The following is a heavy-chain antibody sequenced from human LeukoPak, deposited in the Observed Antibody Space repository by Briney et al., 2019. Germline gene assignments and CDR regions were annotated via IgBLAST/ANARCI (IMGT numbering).Heavy chain of an antibody. CDR2: IRFDGSSN. Sequence: GGSLRLSCAASGFTFSSYGMHWVRQAPGKGLEWVAFIRFDGSSNFYADSVKGRFTISRDNSKNTLYLQMNSLRPEDTAVYYCASERDYGDSNAFDTWGQGTMVTVSS. CDR1: GFTFSSYG. V-gene: IGHV3-30*02. CDR3: ASERDYGDSNAFDT. D-gene: IGHD4-17*01. J-gene: IGHJ3*02.